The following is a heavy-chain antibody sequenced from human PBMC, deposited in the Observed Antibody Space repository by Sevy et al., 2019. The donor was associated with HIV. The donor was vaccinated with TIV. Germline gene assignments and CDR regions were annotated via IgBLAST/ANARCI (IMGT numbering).Heavy chain of an antibody. D-gene: IGHD6-19*01. V-gene: IGHV3-21*01. CDR3: ARGGAVPGFDY. CDR2: ISSSSNYI. J-gene: IGHJ4*02. Sequence: GGSLRLSCAASGFTFSTYTINWVRQAPGKGLEWVSSISSSSNYIYYADSVQGRFTISRDNAKKSLYLQMNSLRTEDTAVYYCARGGAVPGFDYWGQGALVTVSS. CDR1: GFTFSTYT.